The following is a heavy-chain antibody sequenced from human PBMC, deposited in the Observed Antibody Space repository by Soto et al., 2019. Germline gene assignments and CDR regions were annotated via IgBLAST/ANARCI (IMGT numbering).Heavy chain of an antibody. CDR1: GYTLSRFG. CDR3: ARTARRVLSYGQVRSNYSYGMDV. CDR2: IIPLFGIP. D-gene: IGHD5-18*01. V-gene: IGHV1-69*01. Sequence: QVQLVQSGAEVKKPGSSVKVSCKASGYTLSRFGINWVRQAPGQGLEWMGGIIPLFGIPEYAQRFQGRVTLTADESTSTAYMEVSSLRTDATAMDYCARTARRVLSYGQVRSNYSYGMDVWGQGTTVTVSS. J-gene: IGHJ6*02.